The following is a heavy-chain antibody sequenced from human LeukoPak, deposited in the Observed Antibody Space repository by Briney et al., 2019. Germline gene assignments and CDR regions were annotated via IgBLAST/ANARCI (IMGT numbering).Heavy chain of an antibody. D-gene: IGHD1-26*01. CDR3: ARQNSGRVFAFDY. CDR2: IYYSGNT. J-gene: IGHJ4*02. V-gene: IGHV4-59*08. Sequence: SETLSLTCTVSGGSIGSYYWSWIRQPPGKGLEWIGYIYYSGNTKYNPSLKSRVTISVDTSKNQFSLKLSSVTAADTAVYYCARQNSGRVFAFDYWGQGTLVTVSS. CDR1: GGSIGSYY.